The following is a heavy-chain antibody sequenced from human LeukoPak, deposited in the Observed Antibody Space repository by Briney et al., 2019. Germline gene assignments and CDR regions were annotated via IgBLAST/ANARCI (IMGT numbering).Heavy chain of an antibody. CDR3: AKLILGARSLFDF. D-gene: IGHD1-26*01. Sequence: GGSLRLSCAASGFTFSNYEMNWVRQAPGKGLEWLSYISISGSTIYYADSVKGRFTISRDNSKNTLYLQMSSLRADDTAMYYCAKLILGARSLFDFRGQGILVTVSS. CDR1: GFTFSNYE. V-gene: IGHV3-48*03. CDR2: ISISGSTI. J-gene: IGHJ4*02.